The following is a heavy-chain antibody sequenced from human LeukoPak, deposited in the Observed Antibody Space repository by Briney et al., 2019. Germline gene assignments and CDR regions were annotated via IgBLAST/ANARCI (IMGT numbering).Heavy chain of an antibody. Sequence: PGGSLRLSCAASGFTFSSYAMHWVRQAPGKGLEWVAVISYDGSNKYYADSVKGRFTISRDNSKNTLYLQMNSLRAEDTAVYYCARVSIASSWYQGVDYWGQGTLVTVSS. CDR2: ISYDGSNK. J-gene: IGHJ4*02. CDR1: GFTFSSYA. CDR3: ARVSIASSWYQGVDY. D-gene: IGHD6-13*01. V-gene: IGHV3-30*04.